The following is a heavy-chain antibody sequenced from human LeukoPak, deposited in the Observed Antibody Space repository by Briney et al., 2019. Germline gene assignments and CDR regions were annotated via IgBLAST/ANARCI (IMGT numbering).Heavy chain of an antibody. V-gene: IGHV1-2*02. CDR2: INPNSGGT. Sequence: ASVKVSCKASGYTFTSYGISWVRQAPGQGLEWMGWINPNSGGTKYAQKFQGRVTMTSDASISTAYKELSSLRSDDTAVYYCASRPDQHLLYYFDYWGQGALVTVSS. D-gene: IGHD2-15*01. J-gene: IGHJ4*02. CDR3: ASRPDQHLLYYFDY. CDR1: GYTFTSYG.